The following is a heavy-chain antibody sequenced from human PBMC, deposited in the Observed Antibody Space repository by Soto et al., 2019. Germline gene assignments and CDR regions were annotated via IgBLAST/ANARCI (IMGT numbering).Heavy chain of an antibody. Sequence: ASVKVSCKASGYTFTSYYMHWVRQAPGQRLEWMGMINASNGNTKYSQKFQGRVTITRDTSASTAYMELSSLRSEDTAVYYCARGDYDSSGYYFWAFDIWGQGTMVTVSS. CDR2: INASNGNT. CDR1: GYTFTSYY. J-gene: IGHJ3*02. D-gene: IGHD3-22*01. V-gene: IGHV1-3*01. CDR3: ARGDYDSSGYYFWAFDI.